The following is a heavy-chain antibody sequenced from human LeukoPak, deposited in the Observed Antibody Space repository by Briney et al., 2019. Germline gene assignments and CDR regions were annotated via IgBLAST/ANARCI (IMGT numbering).Heavy chain of an antibody. CDR3: ATGAPGSGSYSGMDY. J-gene: IGHJ4*02. Sequence: ASVKVSCKASGYTFTSYYMHWVRQAPGQGLEWMGIINPSGGSTSYAQKFQGRVTMTEDTSTDTAYMELSSLRSEDTAVYYCATGAPGSGSYSGMDYWGQGTLVTVSS. CDR2: INPSGGST. CDR1: GYTFTSYY. D-gene: IGHD1-26*01. V-gene: IGHV1-46*01.